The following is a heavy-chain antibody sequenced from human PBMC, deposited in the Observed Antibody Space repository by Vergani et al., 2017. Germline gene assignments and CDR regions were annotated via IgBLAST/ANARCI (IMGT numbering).Heavy chain of an antibody. CDR1: GGSVSSGSYY. D-gene: IGHD3-3*01. CDR3: ARSWRAFDI. J-gene: IGHJ3*02. CDR2: IYYSGST. Sequence: QVQLPESGPGLVKPSETLSLTCTVSGGSVSSGSYYWSWIRQPPGKGLEWIGYIYYSGSTNYNPSLKSRVTISVDTSKNQFSLKLSSVTAADTAVYYCARSWRAFDIWGQGTMVTVSS. V-gene: IGHV4-61*01.